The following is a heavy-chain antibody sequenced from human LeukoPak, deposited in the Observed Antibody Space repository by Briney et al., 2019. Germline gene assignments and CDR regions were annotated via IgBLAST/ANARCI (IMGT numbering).Heavy chain of an antibody. CDR3: ARDGDSSSWYSSYYYYYMDV. D-gene: IGHD6-13*01. CDR2: INPSGGST. V-gene: IGHV1-46*01. CDR1: GYTFTRYY. Sequence: SSVKVSCKASGYTFTRYYMHWVRQAPGQGLEWMGIINPSGGSTSYAQKLQGRVTMTRDMSTSTVYMELSSLRYEDTAVYYCARDGDSSSWYSSYYYYYMDVWGKGTTVTVSS. J-gene: IGHJ6*03.